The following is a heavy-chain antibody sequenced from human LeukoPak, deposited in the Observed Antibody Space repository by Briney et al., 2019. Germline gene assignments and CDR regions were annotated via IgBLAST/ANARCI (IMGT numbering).Heavy chain of an antibody. CDR1: GFDFITYN. J-gene: IGHJ4*02. CDR3: ARDPGVRGVMPLYYFDY. CDR2: ISSSSSYI. D-gene: IGHD3-10*01. V-gene: IGHV3-21*01. Sequence: PGGSLRLSCVASGFDFITYNMNWVRQAPGKGLVWVSSISSSSSYIYYADSVKGRFTISRDNAKNSLYLQMNSLRAEDTAVYYCARDPGVRGVMPLYYFDYWGQGTLVTVSS.